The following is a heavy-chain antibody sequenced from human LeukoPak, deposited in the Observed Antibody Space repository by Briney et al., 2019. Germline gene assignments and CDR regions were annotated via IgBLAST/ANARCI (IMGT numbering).Heavy chain of an antibody. CDR3: ARPDDYGDYGGYFQH. J-gene: IGHJ1*01. CDR2: INPNSGGT. D-gene: IGHD4-17*01. V-gene: IGHV1-2*02. Sequence: ASVEVSCKASGYTFTGYYMHWVRQAPGQGLEWMGWINPNSGGTNSVQKFQGRVTMTRDTSISTAYMELSRLRSDDTAVYYCARPDDYGDYGGYFQHWGQGTLVTVSS. CDR1: GYTFTGYY.